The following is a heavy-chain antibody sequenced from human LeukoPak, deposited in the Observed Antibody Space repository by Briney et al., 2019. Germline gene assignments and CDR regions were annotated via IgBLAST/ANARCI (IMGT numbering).Heavy chain of an antibody. CDR1: GFTFGTYS. D-gene: IGHD6-13*01. CDR3: AKDSSSIMDGMDV. J-gene: IGHJ6*02. Sequence: GGSLRLSCAASGFTFGTYSMNWVRQAPGKGLEWISYISSSSSTIYYADSVKGRFTFSRDNAKNSLYLQMNSLRAEDTAVYYCAKDSSSIMDGMDVWGQGTTVTVSS. V-gene: IGHV3-48*04. CDR2: ISSSSSTI.